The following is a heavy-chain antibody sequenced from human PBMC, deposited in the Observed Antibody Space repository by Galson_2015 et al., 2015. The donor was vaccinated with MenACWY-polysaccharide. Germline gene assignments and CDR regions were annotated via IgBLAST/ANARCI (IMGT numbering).Heavy chain of an antibody. Sequence: SLRLSCAASGFSFSDCNMNWVRQAPGKGLEWVSIISSSASYIYYADSVKGRFTISRDNAKNSLYLQMNSLRAEDTAIYYCASDTGGSDYWGQGTLVTVSS. V-gene: IGHV3-21*01. CDR3: ASDTGGSDY. CDR1: GFSFSDCN. CDR2: ISSSASYI. J-gene: IGHJ4*02. D-gene: IGHD3-16*01.